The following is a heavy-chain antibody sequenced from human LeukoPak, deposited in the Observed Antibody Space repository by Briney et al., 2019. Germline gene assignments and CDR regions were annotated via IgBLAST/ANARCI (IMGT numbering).Heavy chain of an antibody. V-gene: IGHV3-23*01. D-gene: IGHD3-3*01. CDR3: LYDFWSGYDPYYYYGIDV. CDR1: GFTFSSYA. J-gene: IGHJ6*02. Sequence: PGGSLRLSCAASGFTFSSYAMSWVRQAPGKGLEWVSAISGSGGSTYYADSVKGRFTISRDNSKNTLYLQMNSLRAEDTAVYYCLYDFWSGYDPYYYYGIDVWGQGTTVTVSS. CDR2: ISGSGGST.